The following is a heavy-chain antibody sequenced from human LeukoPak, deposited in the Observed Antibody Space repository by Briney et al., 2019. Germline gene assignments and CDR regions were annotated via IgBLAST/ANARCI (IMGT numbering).Heavy chain of an antibody. CDR3: ARTSKVTSVMDI. V-gene: IGHV3-13*04. Sequence: GGSLRLSCAASGFTFSSYDMHWVRQAPGKGLEWVSAIDTAGNTFYPGSVKGRFTISRENAKNSLYLQMNNVRVGDTAVYYCARTSKVTSVMDIWGQGTMVTVSS. CDR1: GFTFSSYD. CDR2: IDTAGNT. J-gene: IGHJ3*02. D-gene: IGHD3-16*01.